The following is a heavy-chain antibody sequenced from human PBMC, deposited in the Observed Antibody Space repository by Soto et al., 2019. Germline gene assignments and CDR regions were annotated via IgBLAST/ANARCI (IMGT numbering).Heavy chain of an antibody. J-gene: IGHJ4*02. V-gene: IGHV1-46*01. CDR3: ARVYCSGGSCYGIDY. D-gene: IGHD2-15*01. CDR2: INPSGGT. Sequence: QVQLVQSGAEVKKPGASVKISCKASGDTFTSYYMHWVRQAPGQGLEWMGIINPSGGTSYAQKFHGGVPMTRSTSTSTGQMELSSLKSEVTAVYYCARVYCSGGSCYGIDYWGQGTLVTVSS. CDR1: GDTFTSYY.